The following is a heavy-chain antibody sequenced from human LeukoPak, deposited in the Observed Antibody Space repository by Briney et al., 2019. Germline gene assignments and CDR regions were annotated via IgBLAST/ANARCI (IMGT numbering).Heavy chain of an antibody. CDR2: ISAYNGNT. Sequence: ASVKVSCKASGYTFTSYGISWVRQAPGQGLEWMGWISAYNGNTNYAQKLQGRVTMTTDTSTSTAYMELRSLRSDDTAVYYCARENEGWLLHYYGVDVWGQGTTVTVSS. J-gene: IGHJ6*02. D-gene: IGHD6-19*01. V-gene: IGHV1-18*01. CDR1: GYTFTSYG. CDR3: ARENEGWLLHYYGVDV.